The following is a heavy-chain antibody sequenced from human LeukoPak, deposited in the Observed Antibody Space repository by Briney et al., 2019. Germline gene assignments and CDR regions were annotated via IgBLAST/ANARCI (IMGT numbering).Heavy chain of an antibody. J-gene: IGHJ1*01. Sequence: SETLSLTCTVSGGSISSYYWSWIRQPAGKGLEWIGRIYTSGSTNYNPSLKSRVTMSVDTSKNQFSLKLSSVTAADTAVCYCARMGYYYDSSGYWEYFQHWGQGTLVTVSS. CDR2: IYTSGST. D-gene: IGHD3-22*01. V-gene: IGHV4-4*07. CDR3: ARMGYYYDSSGYWEYFQH. CDR1: GGSISSYY.